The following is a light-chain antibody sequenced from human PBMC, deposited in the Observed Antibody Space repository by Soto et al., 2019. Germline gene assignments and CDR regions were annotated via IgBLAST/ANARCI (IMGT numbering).Light chain of an antibody. Sequence: DIPMTQSPSSLSASVGDRVTITCRASQSISSYLNWYQQKPGKAPKLLIYAASSLQSGVPSRFSGSASGTDFTLTISSLQPEDFATYYCQESYSTLPTFGGGTKVEIK. CDR2: AAS. V-gene: IGKV1-39*01. CDR3: QESYSTLPT. J-gene: IGKJ4*01. CDR1: QSISSY.